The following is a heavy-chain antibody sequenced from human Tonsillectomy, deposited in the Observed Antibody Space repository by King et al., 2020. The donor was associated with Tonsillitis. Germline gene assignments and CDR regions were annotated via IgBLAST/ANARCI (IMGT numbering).Heavy chain of an antibody. J-gene: IGHJ4*02. CDR1: VGSISSYY. D-gene: IGHD1-26*01. Sequence: QLQESGPGLVKPSETLSLTCTVSVGSISSYYWSWIRQPPGKGLEWFGYIYYSGSTNYNPSPKSRVTISVDTSKNQFSLKLSSVTAADTAVYYCATGVVGATMEIYFDYWGQGTLVTVSS. CDR2: IYYSGST. V-gene: IGHV4-59*01. CDR3: ATGVVGATMEIYFDY.